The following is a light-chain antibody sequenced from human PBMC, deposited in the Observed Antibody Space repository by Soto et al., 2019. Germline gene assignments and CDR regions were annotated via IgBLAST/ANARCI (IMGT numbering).Light chain of an antibody. CDR1: SSNIGAGYD. Sequence: QSVLTQPPSVSGAPGQRVTISCTGSSSNIGAGYDVHWYQQLPGTAPKLLIYGNSNRPSGVPDRFSGSKSGTSASLAITGLQAEDEADYYCQSYDSSLSDLWVFGGGTKLTVL. CDR3: QSYDSSLSDLWV. V-gene: IGLV1-40*01. J-gene: IGLJ3*02. CDR2: GNS.